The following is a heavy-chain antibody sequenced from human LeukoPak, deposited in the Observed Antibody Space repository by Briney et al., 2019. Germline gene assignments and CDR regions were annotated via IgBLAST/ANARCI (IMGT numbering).Heavy chain of an antibody. D-gene: IGHD3-22*01. CDR2: IYSGGST. CDR1: GFTVSSNY. V-gene: IGHV3-53*01. Sequence: GRSLRLSCAASGFTVSSNYMSWVRQAPGKGLECVSFIYSGGSTYYADSVKGRFTISRDNSNNTLYLQMNRLRAEDTDVYYCARDLLDNYYDSSGYEGRNFDIWGQGTMVTVSS. J-gene: IGHJ3*02. CDR3: ARDLLDNYYDSSGYEGRNFDI.